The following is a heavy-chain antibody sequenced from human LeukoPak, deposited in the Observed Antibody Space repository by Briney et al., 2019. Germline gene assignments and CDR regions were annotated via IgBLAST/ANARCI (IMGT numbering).Heavy chain of an antibody. CDR2: IYYSGST. J-gene: IGHJ4*02. CDR1: GGSISSGDYY. V-gene: IGHV4-30-4*01. Sequence: SETLSLTCTVSGGSISSGDYYWSWIRQPPGKGLEWIGYIYYSGSTYYNPSLKSRVTISVDTSKNQFSLKLSSVTAADTAVYYCARDRILWFGVLDYWGQGTLVTVSS. D-gene: IGHD3-10*01. CDR3: ARDRILWFGVLDY.